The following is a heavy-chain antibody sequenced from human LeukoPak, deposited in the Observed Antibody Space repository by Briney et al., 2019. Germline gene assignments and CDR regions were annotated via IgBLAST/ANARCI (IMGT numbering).Heavy chain of an antibody. CDR3: AKDRYSGSYLDYFDY. CDR2: ISWNSGSI. V-gene: IGHV3-9*01. Sequence: GRSLRLSCAASGFTFDDYAMHWVRQAPGKGLGWVSGISWNSGSIGYADSVKGRFTISRDNAKNSLYLQMNSLRAEDTALYYCAKDRYSGSYLDYFDYWGQGTLVTVSS. CDR1: GFTFDDYA. D-gene: IGHD1-26*01. J-gene: IGHJ4*02.